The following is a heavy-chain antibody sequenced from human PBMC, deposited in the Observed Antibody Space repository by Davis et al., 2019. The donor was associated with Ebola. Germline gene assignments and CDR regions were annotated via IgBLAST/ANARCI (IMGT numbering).Heavy chain of an antibody. Sequence: GESLKISCAASGFTFSSYGMHWVRQAPGKGLEWVAVISYDGSNKYYADSVKGRFTISRDNAKNSLYLQMNSLRAEDTAVYYCARESSYYFDYWGQGALVTVSS. CDR3: ARESSYYFDY. CDR1: GFTFSSYG. V-gene: IGHV3-30*03. J-gene: IGHJ4*02. D-gene: IGHD6-6*01. CDR2: ISYDGSNK.